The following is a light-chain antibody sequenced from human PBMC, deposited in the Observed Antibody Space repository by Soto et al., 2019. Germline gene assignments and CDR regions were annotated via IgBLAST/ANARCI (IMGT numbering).Light chain of an antibody. CDR2: LNGDGSH. CDR1: SGHSSYA. V-gene: IGLV4-69*01. J-gene: IGLJ3*02. CDR3: QTWATGIRV. Sequence: QSVLTQSPSASASLGASVKLTCTLSSGHSSYAIAWHQQQPEKGPRYLMNLNGDGSHTKGDGIPDRFSGSSSGAERYRTISSLQSEDEADYYCQTWATGIRVFGGGTQLTVL.